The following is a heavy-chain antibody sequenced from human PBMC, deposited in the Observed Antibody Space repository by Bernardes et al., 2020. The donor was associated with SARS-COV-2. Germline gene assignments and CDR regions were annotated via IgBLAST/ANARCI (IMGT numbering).Heavy chain of an antibody. J-gene: IGHJ6*02. CDR1: GFYFSSFG. V-gene: IGHV3-33*01. CDR2: ILHYGNNK. D-gene: IGHD2-2*01. Sequence: GGSLRLSCAGSGFYFSSFGLHWVRPAPGKGLEWVALILHYGNNKYYAESVKGRFTISRDNSKNTLYLQMNSLRAEDTAVYYCAREIVVLPIGTRRTYGLDLWGPGTTVTVS. CDR3: AREIVVLPIGTRRTYGLDL.